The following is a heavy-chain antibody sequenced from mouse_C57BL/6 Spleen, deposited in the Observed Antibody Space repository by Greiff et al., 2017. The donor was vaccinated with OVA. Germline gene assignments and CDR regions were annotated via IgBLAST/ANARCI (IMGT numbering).Heavy chain of an antibody. CDR1: GYAFTNYL. CDR3: ARMGDSSGYVGFAY. J-gene: IGHJ3*01. D-gene: IGHD3-2*02. CDR2: INPGSGGT. Sequence: QVQLQQSGAELVRPGTSVKVSCKASGYAFTNYLIEWVKQRPGQGLEWIGVINPGSGGTNYNEKFKGKATLTADKSSSTAYMQLSSLTSEDSAVYFCARMGDSSGYVGFAYWGKGTLVTVSA. V-gene: IGHV1-54*01.